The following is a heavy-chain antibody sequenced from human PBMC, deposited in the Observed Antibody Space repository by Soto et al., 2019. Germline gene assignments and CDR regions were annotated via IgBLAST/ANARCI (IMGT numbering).Heavy chain of an antibody. CDR1: GFTFSDYR. Sequence: PGGSLRLSCVASGFTFSDYRMSWVRQAPGKGPEWVANIKQDGSEKNYKDSVKGRFSISRDNTKNSLFLQTNSLRADDTAVYHCARAGGYDFWSLFDPWGQGTLVTVSS. V-gene: IGHV3-7*01. CDR2: IKQDGSEK. D-gene: IGHD3-3*01. J-gene: IGHJ5*02. CDR3: ARAGGYDFWSLFDP.